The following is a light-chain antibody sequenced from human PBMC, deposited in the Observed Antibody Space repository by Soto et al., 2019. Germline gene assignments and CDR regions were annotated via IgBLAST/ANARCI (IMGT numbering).Light chain of an antibody. J-gene: IGKJ1*01. Sequence: EIVLTQSPGTLSFSPGERATLSCRASQSVSSNYLAWYQQKPGQPPRLLIYGTSSRATGIPDRFSGSGSGTDFTLXIXRXEPEDFAVYYCQEHRTSPPSWTFGQGTKVEI. CDR1: QSVSSNY. CDR3: QEHRTSPPSWT. CDR2: GTS. V-gene: IGKV3-20*01.